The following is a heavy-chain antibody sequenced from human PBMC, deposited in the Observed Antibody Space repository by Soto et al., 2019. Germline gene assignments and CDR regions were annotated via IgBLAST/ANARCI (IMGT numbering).Heavy chain of an antibody. Sequence: LXLSCAAYAFTFSSSSMHWVLQAPGKGLEWVAVISYDGSNKYYADSVKGRFTISRDNSKNTLYLQMNSLRAEDTAVYYCARDQSSSSSTPDYWGQGTLVTVSS. CDR3: ARDQSSSSSTPDY. V-gene: IGHV3-30-3*01. J-gene: IGHJ4*02. CDR1: AFTFSSSS. D-gene: IGHD6-6*01. CDR2: ISYDGSNK.